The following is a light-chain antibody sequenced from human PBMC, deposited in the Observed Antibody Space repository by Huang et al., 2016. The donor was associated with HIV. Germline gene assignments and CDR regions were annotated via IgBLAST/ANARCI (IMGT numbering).Light chain of an antibody. CDR2: WAS. Sequence: IVMTQSPDSLAVSLGERATINCKSSQSVLYSSNNKNYLAWYQQKPGQPPKLLIYWASTRESGVPDRFSGRGSGTDFTLTISSLQAEDVAFYYCQQYYITPWTFGQGTKVEIK. V-gene: IGKV4-1*01. CDR3: QQYYITPWT. J-gene: IGKJ1*01. CDR1: QSVLYSSNNKNY.